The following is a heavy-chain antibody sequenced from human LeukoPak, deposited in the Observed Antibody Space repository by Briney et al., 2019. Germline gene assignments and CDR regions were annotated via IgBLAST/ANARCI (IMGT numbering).Heavy chain of an antibody. CDR2: INPNSGGT. CDR1: GYTFTGYY. J-gene: IGHJ4*02. D-gene: IGHD6-19*01. Sequence: ASEKVSCKASGYTFTGYYMHWMRQAPGQGLEWMGRINPNSGGTNYAQKFQGRVTMARDTSISTAYMELSRLRSDDTAVYYCARASGAVAGTGEIDYWGQGTLVTVSS. V-gene: IGHV1-2*02. CDR3: ARASGAVAGTGEIDY.